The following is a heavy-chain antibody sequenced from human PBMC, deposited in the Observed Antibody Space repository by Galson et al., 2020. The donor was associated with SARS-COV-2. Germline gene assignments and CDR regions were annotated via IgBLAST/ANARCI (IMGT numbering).Heavy chain of an antibody. CDR2: ISYRGTP. CDR1: GGSVSTGGVH. CDR3: AREGHIAITIHAFNI. V-gene: IGHV4-39*07. J-gene: IGHJ3*02. D-gene: IGHD3-10*01. Sequence: SETLSLTCNVSGGSVSTGGVHWGWIRHPPGKGLEWIGSISYRGTPYYNLYLKIRVTISVYTSKNEFSLKLNSVTAADTAVYYCAREGHIAITIHAFNIWGQGTMVTVSS.